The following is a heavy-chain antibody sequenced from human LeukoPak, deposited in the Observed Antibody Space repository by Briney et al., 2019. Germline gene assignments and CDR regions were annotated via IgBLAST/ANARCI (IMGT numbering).Heavy chain of an antibody. J-gene: IGHJ4*02. V-gene: IGHV3-30*04. CDR1: GFTFSSYA. Sequence: GGSLRLSCAASGFTFSSYAMHWVRQAPGKGMEWVAVISYDGSNKYYADSVKGRFTISRDNSKNTLYLQMNSLRAEDTAFYYCARDPAGIAVAGSCFDYWGQGTLVTVSS. CDR2: ISYDGSNK. D-gene: IGHD6-19*01. CDR3: ARDPAGIAVAGSCFDY.